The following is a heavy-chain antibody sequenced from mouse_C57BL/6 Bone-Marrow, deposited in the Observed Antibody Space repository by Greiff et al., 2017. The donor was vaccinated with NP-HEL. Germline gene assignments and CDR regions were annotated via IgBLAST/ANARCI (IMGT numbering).Heavy chain of an antibody. CDR1: GFSLTSYG. J-gene: IGHJ3*01. Sequence: QVQLQQSGPGLVAPSQRLSITCTVSGFSLTSYGVHWVRQPPGKGLEWLVVIWSDGSTTYNSALKSRLSISKDNSKSQVFLKMNSLQTDDTAMYYCARHAYGSSDWFAYWGQGTLVTVSA. CDR2: IWSDGST. D-gene: IGHD1-1*01. CDR3: ARHAYGSSDWFAY. V-gene: IGHV2-6-1*01.